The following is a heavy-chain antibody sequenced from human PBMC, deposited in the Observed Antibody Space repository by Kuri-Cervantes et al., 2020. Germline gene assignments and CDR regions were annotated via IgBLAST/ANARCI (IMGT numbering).Heavy chain of an antibody. D-gene: IGHD2-15*01. J-gene: IGHJ4*02. CDR1: GFTFDDYG. Sequence: GESLKISCAASGFTFDDYGMSRVRQAPGKGLEWVAVISYDGSNKYHADSVKGRFTISRDNSKNTLYLQMNSLRAEDTAVYYCASSLNRLLLIDYWGQGTRGTGSS. CDR2: ISYDGSNK. CDR3: ASSLNRLLLIDY. V-gene: IGHV3-30*03.